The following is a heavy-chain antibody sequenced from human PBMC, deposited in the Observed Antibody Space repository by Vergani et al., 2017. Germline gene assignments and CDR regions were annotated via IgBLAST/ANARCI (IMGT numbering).Heavy chain of an antibody. CDR3: ARDRVRGVRLAAADDLDY. CDR1: GGSLSSSNW. Sequence: QVQLQESGPGLVKPSGTLSLTCAVSGGSLSSSNWWSWVRQPPGNGREWFGEIYHSGSTNYNPSLKSRVTISVDNSKNQFSLKLNSVTAADTALYYCARDRVRGVRLAAADDLDYWGQGTLVTVSS. CDR2: IYHSGST. J-gene: IGHJ4*02. V-gene: IGHV4-4*02. D-gene: IGHD6-13*01.